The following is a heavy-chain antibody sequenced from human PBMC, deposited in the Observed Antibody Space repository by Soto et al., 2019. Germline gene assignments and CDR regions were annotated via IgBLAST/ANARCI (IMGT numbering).Heavy chain of an antibody. CDR1: GHTFHNYA. D-gene: IGHD2-2*01. Sequence: EVQLLESGGGLVQPGGSLRLSCVASGHTFHNYAMSWVRQAPGKGLEWVSGISGSGGSTYYADSVRGRFTNSRDDSKNTLYLQMNSLRAEDTAVYYCAKVSRSIGVVPAALNWGHGTLVTVSS. CDR2: ISGSGGST. V-gene: IGHV3-23*01. CDR3: AKVSRSIGVVPAALN. J-gene: IGHJ4*01.